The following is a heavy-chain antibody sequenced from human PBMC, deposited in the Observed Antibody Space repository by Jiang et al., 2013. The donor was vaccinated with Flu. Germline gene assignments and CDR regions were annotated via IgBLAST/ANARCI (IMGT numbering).Heavy chain of an antibody. V-gene: IGHV3-23*01. J-gene: IGHJ4*02. Sequence: RLSCAASGFTFSSYAMSWVRQAPGKGLEWVSGISGGGGSTYYADSVKGRFTISRDNSKNTLYLQMNSLRAEDTAVYYCAKDPSGSGIFDYWGQGTLVTVSS. CDR3: AKDPSGSGIFDY. D-gene: IGHD3-10*01. CDR2: ISGGGGST. CDR1: GFTFSSYA.